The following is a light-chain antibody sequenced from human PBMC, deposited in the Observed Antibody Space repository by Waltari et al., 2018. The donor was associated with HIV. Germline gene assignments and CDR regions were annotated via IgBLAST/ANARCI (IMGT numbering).Light chain of an antibody. J-gene: IGLJ1*01. CDR1: NIATQS. Sequence: SYILTQPPSVSVAPGQPARITCMGNNIATQSVHSYQPKPGKAPAFVIYDDSDRPSGFADRFSGSNSGNTATLTITRVEPGDEADYYCQVWDSRSDYVFGVGTKVTVL. CDR2: DDS. V-gene: IGLV3-21*02. CDR3: QVWDSRSDYV.